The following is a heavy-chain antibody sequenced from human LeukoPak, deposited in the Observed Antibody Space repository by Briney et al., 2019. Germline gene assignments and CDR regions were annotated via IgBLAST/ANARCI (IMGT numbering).Heavy chain of an antibody. D-gene: IGHD3-22*01. CDR1: GFTFSSYS. CDR3: ARPPDYYDSSGQPHY. V-gene: IGHV3-21*01. Sequence: GGSLRLSCAASGFTFSSYSVNWVRQAPGKGLEWVSSISSSSSYIYYADSVKGRFTISRDNAKNSLYLQINSLRAEDTAVYYCARPPDYYDSSGQPHYWGQGTLVTVSS. CDR2: ISSSSSYI. J-gene: IGHJ4*02.